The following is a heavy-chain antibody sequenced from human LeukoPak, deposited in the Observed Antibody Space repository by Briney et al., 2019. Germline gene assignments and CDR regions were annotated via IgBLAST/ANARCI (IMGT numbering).Heavy chain of an antibody. Sequence: SQTLSLTCAISGDSVSSNSAAWNWIRQSPSRGLEWLGRTYYRSKWYNDYAVSVKSRITINPDTSKNQFSLQLNSVTPEDTAVYYCARSNGDDNYDILTGPHFDYWGQGTLVTVSS. D-gene: IGHD3-9*01. CDR1: GDSVSSNSAA. V-gene: IGHV6-1*01. CDR3: ARSNGDDNYDILTGPHFDY. CDR2: TYYRSKWYN. J-gene: IGHJ4*02.